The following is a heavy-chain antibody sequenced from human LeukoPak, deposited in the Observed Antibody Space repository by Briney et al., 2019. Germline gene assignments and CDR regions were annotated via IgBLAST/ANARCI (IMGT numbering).Heavy chain of an antibody. V-gene: IGHV3-7*01. J-gene: IGHJ4*02. CDR3: ASRIVGTPDYFDY. Sequence: PGGSLRLSCAASGFTFSSYAMSWVRQAPGKGLEWVANIQQDDANEKYYVDSVRGRFTISRDNAKNSLYLQMNSLRVEDTAVYYCASRIVGTPDYFDYWGQGTLVTVSS. D-gene: IGHD1-26*01. CDR1: GFTFSSYA. CDR2: IQQDDANEK.